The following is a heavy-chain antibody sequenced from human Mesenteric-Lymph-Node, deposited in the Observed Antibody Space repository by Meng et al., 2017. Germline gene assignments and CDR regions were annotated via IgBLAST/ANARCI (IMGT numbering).Heavy chain of an antibody. J-gene: IGHJ2*01. V-gene: IGHV4-39*07. CDR1: GGSISLSSSY. CDR2: IHYSGNT. D-gene: IGHD2-21*01. CDR3: ARNHCGGDGCWYFDL. Sequence: SETLSLTCTVSGGSISLSSSYWGWIRQPPGKGLEWIANIHYSGNTYYTPSLKSRVTLSVDTSKNQFSLNVSSVTAADTAVYYCARNHCGGDGCWYFDLWGRGTLVTVSS.